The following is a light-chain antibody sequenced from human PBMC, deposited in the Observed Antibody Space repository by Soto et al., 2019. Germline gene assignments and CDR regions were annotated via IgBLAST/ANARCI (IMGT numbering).Light chain of an antibody. V-gene: IGKV3-20*01. CDR3: RQSATSPRS. J-gene: IGKJ1*01. Sequence: ETVLTQSPGPLSLSPGERATLSFRASQTVGNNYLDWYQQKPGQALRLLIYGASSMSAVIPGRFSGSGSGSDFTLAITRLEPDDFAVYDCRQSATSPRSFGRGTLVEIK. CDR1: QTVGNNY. CDR2: GAS.